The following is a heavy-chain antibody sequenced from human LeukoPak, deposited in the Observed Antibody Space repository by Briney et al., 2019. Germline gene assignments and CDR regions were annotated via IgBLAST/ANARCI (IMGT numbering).Heavy chain of an antibody. CDR1: GYSISSGYY. D-gene: IGHD3-22*01. CDR3: ARDPSGGYSDSSGYSPLDY. Sequence: SETLSLTCTVSGYSISSGYYWGWIRQPPGKGLEWIGSIYHSGSTYYNPSLKSRVTISVDTSKNQFSLKLSSVTAADTAVYYCARDPSGGYSDSSGYSPLDYWGQGTLVTVSS. CDR2: IYHSGST. V-gene: IGHV4-38-2*02. J-gene: IGHJ4*02.